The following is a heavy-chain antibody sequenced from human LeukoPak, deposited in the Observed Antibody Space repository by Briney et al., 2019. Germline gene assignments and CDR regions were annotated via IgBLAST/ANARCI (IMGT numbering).Heavy chain of an antibody. CDR1: GFTFSSYA. CDR2: ISGSGGST. J-gene: IGHJ3*02. D-gene: IGHD2-2*01. V-gene: IGHV3-23*01. CDR3: AKEGYCSSTSCYGDDAFDI. Sequence: GGSLRLSCAASGFTFSSYAMSWVRQAPGKGLEWVSAISGSGGSTYYADSVKGRFTISRDNSKNTLYLQMNSLRAEDTAVYYCAKEGYCSSTSCYGDDAFDIWGQGTMVTVSS.